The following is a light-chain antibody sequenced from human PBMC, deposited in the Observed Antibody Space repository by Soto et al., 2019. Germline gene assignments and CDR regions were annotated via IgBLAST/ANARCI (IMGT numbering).Light chain of an antibody. Sequence: EIVMTQSPATMSVSPGERATLSCRASQSVRSNLAWYQQKPGQAPRLLIYGASTRATGIPARFSGSGSGTEFTLNVSSLQSEDFAVYYCQQYNNCPPITFGQGTRLEIK. V-gene: IGKV3-15*01. CDR3: QQYNNCPPIT. J-gene: IGKJ5*01. CDR2: GAS. CDR1: QSVRSN.